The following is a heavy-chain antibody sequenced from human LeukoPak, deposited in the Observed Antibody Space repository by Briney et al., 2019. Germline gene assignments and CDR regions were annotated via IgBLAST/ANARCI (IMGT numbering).Heavy chain of an antibody. CDR3: ARDTHLVY. J-gene: IGHJ4*02. CDR2: IYHSGST. V-gene: IGHV4-38-2*02. Sequence: PSGTLSLTCTVSGYSISSGYYWGWIRRPPGKGLEWIGNIYHSGSTNYNPSLKSRVTISVDTSKNQFSLKLTSVTAADTAVYYCARDTHLVYWGQGTLVTVSS. CDR1: GYSISSGYY.